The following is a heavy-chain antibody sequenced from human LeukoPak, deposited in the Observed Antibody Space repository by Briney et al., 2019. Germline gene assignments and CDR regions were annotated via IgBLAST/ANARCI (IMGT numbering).Heavy chain of an antibody. D-gene: IGHD2-2*01. CDR2: IYYSGST. Sequence: SETLSLTCTVSGGSISSYYWSWIRQPPGKGLEWIGYIYYSGSTNYNPSLKSRVTISVDTSKNQFSLKLSSVTAADTAVYYCARDIVVVPAATDYYYYIGVWGKGTTVTVSS. V-gene: IGHV4-59*01. CDR1: GGSISSYY. CDR3: ARDIVVVPAATDYYYYIGV. J-gene: IGHJ6*03.